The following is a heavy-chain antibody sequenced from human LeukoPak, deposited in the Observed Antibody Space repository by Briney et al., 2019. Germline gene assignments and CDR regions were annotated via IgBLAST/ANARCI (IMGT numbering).Heavy chain of an antibody. CDR2: INIGGET. J-gene: IGHJ6*02. V-gene: IGHV3-13*04. CDR3: ARGDCSGGSCSSMDV. CDR1: GFTFSTYD. D-gene: IGHD2-15*01. Sequence: GGSLRLSCTTSGFTFSTYDMHWVRQATGKGLEWVSGINIGGETYHPGSLKGRFTISRENAKNSLYLQMNSLRAGDTAVYYCARGDCSGGSCSSMDVWGQGTTVTVTS.